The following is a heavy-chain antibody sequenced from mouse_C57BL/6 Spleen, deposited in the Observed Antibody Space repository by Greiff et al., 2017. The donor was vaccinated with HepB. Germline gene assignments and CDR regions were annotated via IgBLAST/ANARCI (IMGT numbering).Heavy chain of an antibody. CDR1: GFTFSSYA. Sequence: EVKVEESGGGLVKPGGSLKLSCAASGFTFSSYAMSWVRQTPEKRLEWVATISDGGSYTYYPDNVKGRFTISRDNAKNNLYLQMSHLKSEDTAMYYCARGRDGSSLFDYWGQGTTLTVSS. CDR3: ARGRDGSSLFDY. J-gene: IGHJ2*01. D-gene: IGHD1-1*01. V-gene: IGHV5-4*03. CDR2: ISDGGSYT.